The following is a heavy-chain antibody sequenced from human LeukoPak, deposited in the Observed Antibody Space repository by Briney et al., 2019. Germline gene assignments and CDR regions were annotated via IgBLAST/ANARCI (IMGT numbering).Heavy chain of an antibody. CDR3: ARWAPLGGGGVDY. D-gene: IGHD3-16*01. CDR1: GYTFTGYY. J-gene: IGHJ4*02. CDR2: INAGNGNT. Sequence: ASVKVSCKASGYTFTGYYMHWVRQAPGQRLEWMGWINAGNGNTKYSQKFQGRVTITRDTSASTAYMELSSLRSEDTAVYYCARWAPLGGGGVDYWGQGTLVTVSS. V-gene: IGHV1-3*01.